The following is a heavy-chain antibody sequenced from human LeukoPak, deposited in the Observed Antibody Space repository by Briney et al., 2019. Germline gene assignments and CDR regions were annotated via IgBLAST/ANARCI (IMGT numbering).Heavy chain of an antibody. CDR3: ASEYSSSSGHF. J-gene: IGHJ4*02. CDR2: INSDGSTT. D-gene: IGHD6-6*01. V-gene: IGHV3-74*01. CDR1: GFTFSYYW. Sequence: GGSLRLSCAASGFTFSYYWMHWVRQAPGKGLFSVSRINSDGSTTSYADSVKGRLTISRDNAKNTLYLQMNSLRAKDTAVYYCASEYSSSSGHFWGQGTLVTVSS.